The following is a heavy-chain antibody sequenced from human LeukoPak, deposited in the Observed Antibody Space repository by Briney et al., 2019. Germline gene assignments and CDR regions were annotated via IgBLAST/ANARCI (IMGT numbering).Heavy chain of an antibody. CDR2: IIPILGIA. Sequence: ASVKVSCKASGGTFSSYAISWVRQAPGQGLEWMGRIIPILGIANYAQKFQGRVTITADKSTSTAYMELSSLRSEDTAVYYCARQQQLAPDYYYYMDVWGKGTTVTVSS. CDR3: ARQQQLAPDYYYYMDV. D-gene: IGHD6-13*01. J-gene: IGHJ6*03. V-gene: IGHV1-69*04. CDR1: GGTFSSYA.